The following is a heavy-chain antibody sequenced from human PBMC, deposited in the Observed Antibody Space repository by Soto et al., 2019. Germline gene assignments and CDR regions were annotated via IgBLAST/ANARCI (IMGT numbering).Heavy chain of an antibody. Sequence: QVQLVESGGGVVQPGRSLRLSCAASGFTISNYGMHWVRQAPGKGLEWVAVISYDGTITYYADSVKGRFTISRDNSKNTLYLQMNSLRTEDTAVYYCATTRVGPGSSSICFSGIFDGMDVWGQGTTVTVSS. CDR2: ISYDGTIT. D-gene: IGHD2-2*01. CDR1: GFTISNYG. CDR3: ATTRVGPGSSSICFSGIFDGMDV. J-gene: IGHJ6*02. V-gene: IGHV3-30-3*01.